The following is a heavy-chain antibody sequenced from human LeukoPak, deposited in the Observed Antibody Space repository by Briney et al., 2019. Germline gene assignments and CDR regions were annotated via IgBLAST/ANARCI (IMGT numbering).Heavy chain of an antibody. CDR2: IYHSGST. CDR1: GYSISSGYY. J-gene: IGHJ4*02. V-gene: IGHV4-38-2*02. Sequence: SETLSLTCTVSGYSISSGYYWGWIRQPPGKGLEWIGSIYHSGSTYYNPSLKSRVTISVDTSKNQFSLKLSSVTAADTAVYYCARVHYSKFDYWGQGTLVTVSS. D-gene: IGHD6-13*01. CDR3: ARVHYSKFDY.